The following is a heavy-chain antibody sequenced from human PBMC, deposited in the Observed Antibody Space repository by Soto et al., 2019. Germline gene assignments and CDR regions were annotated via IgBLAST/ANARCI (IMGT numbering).Heavy chain of an antibody. J-gene: IGHJ4*02. D-gene: IGHD3-10*01. CDR2: IWYDGSNK. V-gene: IGHV3-33*01. CDR3: ARGKLLWFGEILFDY. Sequence: QVQLVESGGGVVQPGRSLRLSCAASGFTFSSYGMHWVRQALGKGLEWVAVIWYDGSNKYYADSVKGRFTISRDNSKNTLYLQMNSLRAEDTAVYYCARGKLLWFGEILFDYWGQGTLVTVSS. CDR1: GFTFSSYG.